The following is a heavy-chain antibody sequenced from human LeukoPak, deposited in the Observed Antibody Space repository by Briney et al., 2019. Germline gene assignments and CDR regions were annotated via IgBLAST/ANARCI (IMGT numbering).Heavy chain of an antibody. D-gene: IGHD3-22*01. CDR1: GGSFSGYY. V-gene: IGHV4-34*01. J-gene: IGHJ4*02. CDR3: ASATTYYYDSSGYYRK. Sequence: PSETLSLTCAVYGGSFSGYYWSWIRQPPGKGLEWIGEINHSGSTNYNPSLKSRVTISVDTSKNQFSLKLGSVTAADTAVYYCASATTYYYDSSGYYRKWGQGTLVTVPS. CDR2: INHSGST.